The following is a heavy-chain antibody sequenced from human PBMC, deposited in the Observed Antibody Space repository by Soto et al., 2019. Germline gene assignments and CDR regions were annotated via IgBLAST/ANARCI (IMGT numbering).Heavy chain of an antibody. CDR3: ARTEMGYCSSTSCYPLYYYYSMDV. CDR2: ISYDGSNK. V-gene: IGHV3-30-3*01. J-gene: IGHJ6*02. D-gene: IGHD2-2*01. CDR1: GFTFSSYA. Sequence: HPGGSLRLSCAASGFTFSSYAMHWVRQAPGKGLEWVAVISYDGSNKYYADSVKGRFTISRDNSKNTLYLQMNSLRAEDTAVYYCARTEMGYCSSTSCYPLYYYYSMDVWGQGTTVTVSS.